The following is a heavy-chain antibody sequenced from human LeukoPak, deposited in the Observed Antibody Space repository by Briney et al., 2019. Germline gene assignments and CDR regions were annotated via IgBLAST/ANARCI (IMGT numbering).Heavy chain of an antibody. CDR3: ARRVIVGASLVFAY. CDR1: GGSFSGYY. CDR2: INHSGST. J-gene: IGHJ4*02. Sequence: SETLSLTCAVYGGSFSGYYWSWIRQPPGKGLEWIGEINHSGSTNYNPSLKSRVTISVDTSKSQFSLKLSSVTAADTAVYYCARRVIVGASLVFAYWGQGTLATVSS. V-gene: IGHV4-34*01. D-gene: IGHD1-26*01.